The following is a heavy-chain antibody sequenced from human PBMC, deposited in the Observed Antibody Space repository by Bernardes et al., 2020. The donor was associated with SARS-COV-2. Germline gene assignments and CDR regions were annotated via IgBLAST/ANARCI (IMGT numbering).Heavy chain of an antibody. J-gene: IGHJ6*02. Sequence: ASVKVFCKASGYTFTGYYIHWVRLAPGQGLEWMGWINPNSGGTTYAQKFQGRVTMTRDTSISTAYLELSSLRSDDTAVYYCALPPTNYDRYAMDVWGQGTTVTGSS. CDR3: ALPPTNYDRYAMDV. CDR2: INPNSGGT. D-gene: IGHD3-22*01. V-gene: IGHV1-2*02. CDR1: GYTFTGYY.